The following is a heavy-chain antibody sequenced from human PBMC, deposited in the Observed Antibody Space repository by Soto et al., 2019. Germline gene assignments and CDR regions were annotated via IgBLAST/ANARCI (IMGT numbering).Heavy chain of an antibody. Sequence: SETLSLTCAVYGGSFSGYFWNWIRQTPGKGLEWIGKVNHNGRNNYNPSLKSRVTISLDMSKNQISLKLTSVTAADTAVYYCARGGSSDWQVAFDFWGQGTMGTVSS. J-gene: IGHJ3*01. D-gene: IGHD6-19*01. V-gene: IGHV4-34*01. CDR2: VNHNGRN. CDR1: GGSFSGYF. CDR3: ARGGSSDWQVAFDF.